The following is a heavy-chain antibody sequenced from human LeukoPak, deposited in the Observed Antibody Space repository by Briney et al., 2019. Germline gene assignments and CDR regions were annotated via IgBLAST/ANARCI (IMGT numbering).Heavy chain of an antibody. J-gene: IGHJ4*02. V-gene: IGHV3-23*01. Sequence: GGSLRLSCAASGFTFSSYAMSWVRQAPGEGLEWVSAFSGSGGSTYYADSVKGRSTISRDNSKNTLYLQMNSLRAEDTAVYYCAKDREYQLLSVNWGQGTLVTVSS. D-gene: IGHD2-2*01. CDR2: FSGSGGST. CDR1: GFTFSSYA. CDR3: AKDREYQLLSVN.